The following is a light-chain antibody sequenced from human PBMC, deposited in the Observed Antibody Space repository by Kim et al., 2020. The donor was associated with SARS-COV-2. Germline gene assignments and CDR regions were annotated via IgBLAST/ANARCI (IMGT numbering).Light chain of an antibody. Sequence: SYELTQPPSVSVAPGETARIACGGNYIGTKSVYWYQHKPGQAPVLIVYLDSDRPSGIPERFSDSISGHTATLTIRRVEAGDEADYLCQVWDSSSDSLVFG. V-gene: IGLV3-21*04. CDR3: QVWDSSSDSLV. J-gene: IGLJ3*02. CDR1: YIGTKS. CDR2: LDS.